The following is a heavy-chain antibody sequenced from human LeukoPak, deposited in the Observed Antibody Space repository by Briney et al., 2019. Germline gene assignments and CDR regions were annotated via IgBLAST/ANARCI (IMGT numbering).Heavy chain of an antibody. CDR2: ISSSGSTI. CDR3: ASLWPRSYYDSSGYYNPRFEDY. D-gene: IGHD3-22*01. V-gene: IGHV3-48*04. CDR1: GFTFSSYS. J-gene: IGHJ4*02. Sequence: PGGSLRLSCAASGFTFSSYSMNWVRQAPGKGLEWVSYISSSGSTIYYADSVKGRFTISRDNAKNSLYLQMNSLRAEDTAVYYCASLWPRSYYDSSGYYNPRFEDYWGQGTLVTVSS.